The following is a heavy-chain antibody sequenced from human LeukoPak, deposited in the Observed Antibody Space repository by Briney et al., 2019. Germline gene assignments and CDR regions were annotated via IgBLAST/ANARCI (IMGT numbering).Heavy chain of an antibody. J-gene: IGHJ3*02. CDR3: ARDPKPVDCSGGSCLPANAFDI. CDR2: ISAYNGNT. Sequence: GASVKVSCTASGYTFTSYGISWVRQAPGQGLEWMGWISAYNGNTNYAQKLQGRATMTTDTSTSTAYMELRSLRSDDTAVYYCARDPKPVDCSGGSCLPANAFDIWGQGTMVTVSS. CDR1: GYTFTSYG. V-gene: IGHV1-18*01. D-gene: IGHD2-15*01.